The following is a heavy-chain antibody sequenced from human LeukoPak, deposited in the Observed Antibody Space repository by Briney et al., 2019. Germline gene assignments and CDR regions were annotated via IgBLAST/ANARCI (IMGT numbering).Heavy chain of an antibody. Sequence: GASVKVSCKASEGTFSSYAISWVRQAPGQGLEWMGGIIPIFGTANYAQKFQGRVTITADKSTSTAYMELSSLRSEDTAVYYCARGLCGRVGGDCNQAFDIWGQGTMVTVSS. V-gene: IGHV1-69*06. J-gene: IGHJ3*02. CDR3: ARGLCGRVGGDCNQAFDI. D-gene: IGHD2-21*02. CDR1: EGTFSSYA. CDR2: IIPIFGTA.